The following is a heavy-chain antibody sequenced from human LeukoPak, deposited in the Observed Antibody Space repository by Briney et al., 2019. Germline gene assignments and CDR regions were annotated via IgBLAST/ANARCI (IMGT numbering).Heavy chain of an antibody. V-gene: IGHV3-43*02. CDR1: GFTFDDYA. CDR2: ISGDGGST. CDR3: AKASPSYVWGSYRLRPFDY. D-gene: IGHD3-16*02. J-gene: IGHJ4*02. Sequence: TGGSLSLSCAASGFTFDDYAMHWVRQAPGKGLEWVSLISGDGGSTYYADSVKGRFTISRDNSKNSLYLQMNSLRTEDTALYYCAKASPSYVWGSYRLRPFDYWGQGTLVTVSS.